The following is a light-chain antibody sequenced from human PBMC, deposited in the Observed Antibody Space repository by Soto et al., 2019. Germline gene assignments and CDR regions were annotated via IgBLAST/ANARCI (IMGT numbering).Light chain of an antibody. J-gene: IGKJ1*01. V-gene: IGKV1-5*01. CDR2: DAS. CDR1: QSISRW. Sequence: GDRVTITCRASQSISRWLAWYQQKPGKAPKFLIYDASSLESGVPARFSGSGSGTDFTLTITSLQSEDFAVYYCQQYNNPSTFGQGTKVDIK. CDR3: QQYNNPST.